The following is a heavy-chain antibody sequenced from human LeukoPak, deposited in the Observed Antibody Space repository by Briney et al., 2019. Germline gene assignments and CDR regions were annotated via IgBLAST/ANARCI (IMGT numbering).Heavy chain of an antibody. CDR1: GGSISSSSYY. Sequence: SETLSLTCTVSGGSISSSSYYWGWIRQPPGKGLEWIGSIYYSGSTYYNPSLKSRVTISVDTSKNQFSLKLSSVTAADTVVYYCARATPRSFDWLLSPFGYWGQGTLVTVSS. CDR3: ARATPRSFDWLLSPFGY. CDR2: IYYSGST. V-gene: IGHV4-39*01. J-gene: IGHJ4*02. D-gene: IGHD3-9*01.